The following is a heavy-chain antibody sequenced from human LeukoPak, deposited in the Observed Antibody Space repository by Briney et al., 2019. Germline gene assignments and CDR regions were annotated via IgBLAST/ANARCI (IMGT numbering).Heavy chain of an antibody. V-gene: IGHV4-30-2*01. D-gene: IGHD2-21*01. CDR3: ARSLGLPGDYYFDY. Sequence: SQTLSLTCTVSGGSISSGGYYWSWIRQPPGKGLEWIGYIYHSGSTYYNPSLKSRVTISVDRSKNQFSLKLSSVTAADTAVYYCARSLGLPGDYYFDYWGQGTLVTVSS. CDR2: IYHSGST. J-gene: IGHJ4*02. CDR1: GGSISSGGYY.